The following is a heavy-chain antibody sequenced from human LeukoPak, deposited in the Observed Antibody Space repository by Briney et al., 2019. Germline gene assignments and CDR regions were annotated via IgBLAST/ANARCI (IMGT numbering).Heavy chain of an antibody. J-gene: IGHJ6*02. Sequence: SETLSLTCAVYGGSFSGYYWSWIRQPPGKGLEWIGEINHSGSTNYNPSLKSRVTISVDTSKSQFSLKLSSVTAADTAVYYCAXXXRRXWFGELSHYYYYGMDVWGQGTTVTVSS. D-gene: IGHD3-10*01. V-gene: IGHV4-34*01. CDR1: GGSFSGYY. CDR2: INHSGST. CDR3: AXXXRRXWFGELSHYYYYGMDV.